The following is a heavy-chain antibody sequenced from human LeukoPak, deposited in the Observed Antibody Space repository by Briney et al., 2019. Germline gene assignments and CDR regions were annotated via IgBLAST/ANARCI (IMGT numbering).Heavy chain of an antibody. CDR3: ASPPDYYCGGDCPHDAFDI. Sequence: SVKVSCKASGGTFSSYAISWVRQAPGQGLEWMGGIIPIFGTANYAQKFQGRVTITADESTSTAYMELSSLRSEDTAAYYCASPPDYYCGGDCPHDAFDIWGQGTMVTVSS. D-gene: IGHD2-21*02. V-gene: IGHV1-69*13. J-gene: IGHJ3*02. CDR2: IIPIFGTA. CDR1: GGTFSSYA.